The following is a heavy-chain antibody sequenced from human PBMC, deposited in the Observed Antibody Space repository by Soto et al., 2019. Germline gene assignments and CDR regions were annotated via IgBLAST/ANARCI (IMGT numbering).Heavy chain of an antibody. CDR1: GGSVSDKTYY. CDR3: ARTTTVPNTLRSRYFFDY. CDR2: VYYSGTT. J-gene: IGHJ4*02. V-gene: IGHV4-61*01. D-gene: IGHD4-17*01. Sequence: SETLSLTCSVSGGSVSDKTYYWSWIRQPPGKRLGWIGYVYYSGTTNYNPSLKSRVTISVDLSKNRFSLRLSSVTTADAALYYCARTTTVPNTLRSRYFFDYWGQGTLVTVSS.